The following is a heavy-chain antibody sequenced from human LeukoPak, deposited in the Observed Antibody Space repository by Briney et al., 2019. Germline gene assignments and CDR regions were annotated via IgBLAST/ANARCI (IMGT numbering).Heavy chain of an antibody. D-gene: IGHD6-19*01. CDR2: LIPLFGSA. J-gene: IGHJ4*02. CDR1: GGTFSTNA. Sequence: SVKVSCKASGGTFSTNAISWVRQAPGQGLEWMGGLIPLFGSAHYAQKLQGRVTITTDESTSTAYMVLSSLRSDDTAIYYRARGGGPYESTGFFAGPFDYWGQGTLVTVSS. CDR3: ARGGGPYESTGFFAGPFDY. V-gene: IGHV1-69*05.